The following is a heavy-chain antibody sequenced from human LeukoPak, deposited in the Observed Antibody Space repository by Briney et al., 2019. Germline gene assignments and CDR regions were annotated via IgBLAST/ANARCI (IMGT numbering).Heavy chain of an antibody. D-gene: IGHD6-13*01. CDR2: VYYSGST. J-gene: IGHJ6*02. Sequence: KSSETLSLTCTVSGGSISSGGYYWSWIRQHPGKGLEWIGYVYYSGSTYYNPSLKSRVTISVDTSKNQFSLKLSSVTAADTAVYYCASEIAAAGTYYYYGMDVWGQGTTVTVSS. V-gene: IGHV4-31*03. CDR3: ASEIAAAGTYYYYGMDV. CDR1: GGSISSGGYY.